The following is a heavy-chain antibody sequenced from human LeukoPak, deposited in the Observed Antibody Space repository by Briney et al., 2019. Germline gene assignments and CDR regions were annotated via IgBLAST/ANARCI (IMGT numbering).Heavy chain of an antibody. D-gene: IGHD3-10*01. V-gene: IGHV3-30*03. CDR2: ISYDGSNK. Sequence: PGGSLRLSCAASGFTFSSYGMHWVRQAPGKGLEWVAVISYDGSNKYYADSVKGRFTISRDNSKNTLYLQMNSLRAEDTAVYYCAGRWHGELLFSGFDPWGQGTLVTVSS. CDR1: GFTFSSYG. CDR3: AGRWHGELLFSGFDP. J-gene: IGHJ5*02.